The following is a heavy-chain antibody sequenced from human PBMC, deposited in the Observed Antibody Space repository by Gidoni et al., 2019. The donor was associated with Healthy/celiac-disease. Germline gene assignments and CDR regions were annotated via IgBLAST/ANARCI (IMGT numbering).Heavy chain of an antibody. CDR3: ARLDNYGDYDS. Sequence: EVQLVESGGGLVKPGGSLRPSCAASGFTFSSYSMNWVRQAPGKGLEWVASISSSSSYIYYADSVKGRFTISRDNAKNSLYLQMNSLRAEDTAVYYCARLDNYGDYDSWGQGTLVTVSS. CDR1: GFTFSSYS. V-gene: IGHV3-21*01. CDR2: ISSSSSYI. J-gene: IGHJ5*02. D-gene: IGHD4-17*01.